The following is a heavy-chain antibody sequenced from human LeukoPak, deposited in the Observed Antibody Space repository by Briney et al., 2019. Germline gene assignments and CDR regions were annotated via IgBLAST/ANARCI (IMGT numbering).Heavy chain of an antibody. CDR3: AKGGYDYVELGYFDY. CDR2: IIASSGST. V-gene: IGHV3-23*01. D-gene: IGHD5-12*01. CDR1: GFTFSNCA. J-gene: IGHJ4*02. Sequence: GGSLRLSCAASGFTFSNCAMGWVRQAPGKGLEWVSLIIASSGSTFSADSVKGRFTISRDNSNNTLYLQMNSLRAEDTAVYYCAKGGYDYVELGYFDYWGQGTLVTVSS.